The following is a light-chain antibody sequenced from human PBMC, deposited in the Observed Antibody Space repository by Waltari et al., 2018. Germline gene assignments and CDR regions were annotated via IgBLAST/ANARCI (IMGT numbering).Light chain of an antibody. CDR1: SGHSTYT. CDR3: QTWGTGTVV. V-gene: IGLV4-69*01. J-gene: IGLJ2*01. Sequence: QLVLTQSPSASASLGASVKLTCTLSSGHSTYTIAWHQQQPGKGPRYVMRVNSDGTHSKGDGIPDRFSGSTSGGERHLTISSLQSEDEADYYCQTWGTGTVVFGGGTKLTVL. CDR2: VNSDGTH.